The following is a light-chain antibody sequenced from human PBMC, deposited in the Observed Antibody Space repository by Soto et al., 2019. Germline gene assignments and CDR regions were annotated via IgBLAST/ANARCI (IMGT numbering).Light chain of an antibody. V-gene: IGKV1-8*01. CDR1: QGISSY. Sequence: AIRMTQSPSSLSASTGDRVTITCRASQGISSYLAWYQQKPGKAPKLLIYAASTLQSGVPSRFSGSGSGKDFTLTISCLQSEDFATYYCQQYYSYPVTVGPGTKVDIK. CDR2: AAS. J-gene: IGKJ3*01. CDR3: QQYYSYPVT.